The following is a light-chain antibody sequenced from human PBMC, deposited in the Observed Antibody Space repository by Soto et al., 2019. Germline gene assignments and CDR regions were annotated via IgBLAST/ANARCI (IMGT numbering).Light chain of an antibody. CDR3: QQYGNSPYT. CDR1: QIVSSTY. V-gene: IGKV3-20*01. Sequence: EIVLTQSPGTLSLSPGERATLSCRASQIVSSTYLAWYQQKPGQAPRLLIYGASSRATGIPDRFSGSGSGTDFTLTINRLEPEDFAVYYCQQYGNSPYTFGQGTKLEIK. J-gene: IGKJ2*01. CDR2: GAS.